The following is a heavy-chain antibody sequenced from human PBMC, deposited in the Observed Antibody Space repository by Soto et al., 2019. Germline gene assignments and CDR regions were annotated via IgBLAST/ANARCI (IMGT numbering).Heavy chain of an antibody. CDR1: GYSISGSNW. D-gene: IGHD6-19*01. V-gene: IGHV4-28*01. CDR2: IYYSGST. J-gene: IGHJ4*02. CDR3: ARLPSSGWYPGVDY. Sequence: PSETLSLTCAVSGYSISGSNWWGWIRQPPGKGLEWIGYIYYSGSTYYNPSLKSRVTMSVDTSKNQFSLKLSSVTAADTAVYYCARLPSSGWYPGVDYWGQGTLVTVSS.